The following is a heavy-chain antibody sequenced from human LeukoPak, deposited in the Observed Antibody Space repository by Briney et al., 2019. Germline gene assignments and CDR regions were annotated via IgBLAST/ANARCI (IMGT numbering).Heavy chain of an antibody. CDR3: ARDRRGVDYGDRYYYYGMDV. CDR1: GGSISSSSYY. J-gene: IGHJ6*02. Sequence: SETLSLTCTVSGGSISSSSYYWGWIRQPPGKGLEWIGSIYYSGSTYYNPSLKSRVTISVDTSKNQFSLKLSSVTAADTAVYYCARDRRGVDYGDRYYYYGMDVWGQGTTVTVSS. CDR2: IYYSGST. V-gene: IGHV4-39*07. D-gene: IGHD4-17*01.